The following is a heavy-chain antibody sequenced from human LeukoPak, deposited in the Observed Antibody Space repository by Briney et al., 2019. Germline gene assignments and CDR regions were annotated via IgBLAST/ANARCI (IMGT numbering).Heavy chain of an antibody. CDR3: ARDPPYYDILTGPPFDY. V-gene: IGHV3-30*02. J-gene: IGHJ4*02. Sequence: GGPLRFSCAASGFTFSPYWMHWVRQAPAKGLEWVAFIRYDGSNKHYADSVKGRFTISRDNAKNSLYLQMNSLRAEDTAVYYCARDPPYYDILTGPPFDYWGQGTLVTVSS. D-gene: IGHD3-9*01. CDR2: IRYDGSNK. CDR1: GFTFSPYW.